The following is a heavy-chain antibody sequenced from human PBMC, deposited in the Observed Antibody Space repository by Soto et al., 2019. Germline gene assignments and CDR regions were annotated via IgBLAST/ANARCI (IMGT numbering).Heavy chain of an antibody. J-gene: IGHJ6*02. CDR1: GFTFSSYG. D-gene: IGHD1-26*01. Sequence: PGGSLRLSCAASGFTFSSYGMHWVRQAPGKGLEWVAVIWYDGSNKYYADSVKGRFTISRDNSKNTLYLQMNSLRAEDTAVYYCARYGGRPLYYYYGMDVWGQGTTVTVSS. CDR3: ARYGGRPLYYYYGMDV. V-gene: IGHV3-33*01. CDR2: IWYDGSNK.